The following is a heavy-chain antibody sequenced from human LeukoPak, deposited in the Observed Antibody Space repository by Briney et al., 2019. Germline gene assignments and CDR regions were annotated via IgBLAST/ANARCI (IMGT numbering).Heavy chain of an antibody. CDR3: ARVVYGSGTHYDY. Sequence: GGSLRLSCAASGFTFSSYSMNWVRQAPGKGLEWISYITSSSSIIYYAESVKGRFTISRDNAKNSLYLQMNSLRAEDTALYYRARVVYGSGTHYDYWGQGTLVTVSS. CDR1: GFTFSSYS. D-gene: IGHD3-10*01. CDR2: ITSSSSII. V-gene: IGHV3-48*01. J-gene: IGHJ4*02.